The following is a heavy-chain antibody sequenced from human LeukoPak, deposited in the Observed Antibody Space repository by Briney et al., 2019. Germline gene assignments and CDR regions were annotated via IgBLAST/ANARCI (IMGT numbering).Heavy chain of an antibody. CDR3: AREGDSSSWSRNYYYYYMDV. D-gene: IGHD6-13*01. V-gene: IGHV3-74*01. Sequence: GGSLRLSCAASGFTFSAYWMHWVRQVPGKGLVWVSRINNDGTATFFADSVKGRFTISRDNAKNTLYLQMDSLRAEDTAMYYCAREGDSSSWSRNYYYYYMDVWGKGTTVTISS. CDR2: INNDGTAT. CDR1: GFTFSAYW. J-gene: IGHJ6*03.